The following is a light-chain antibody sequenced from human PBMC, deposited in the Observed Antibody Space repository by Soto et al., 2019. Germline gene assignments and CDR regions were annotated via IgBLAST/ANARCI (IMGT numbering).Light chain of an antibody. CDR2: GAS. V-gene: IGKV3-15*01. CDR3: QQYNNWPLT. J-gene: IGKJ4*01. Sequence: EIVMTQSPATLSVSPGVRATLSCRASQSVSSKLAWYQQKPGQAPRLLIYGASTRATGIPARFSGSGSGTEFTLTISSLQSEDFAVYYGQQYNNWPLTFGGGTKVEIK. CDR1: QSVSSK.